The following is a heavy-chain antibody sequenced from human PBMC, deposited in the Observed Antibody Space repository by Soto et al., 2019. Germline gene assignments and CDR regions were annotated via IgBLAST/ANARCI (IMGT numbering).Heavy chain of an antibody. CDR3: ARGTVTGSEYNYYYYGMDV. Sequence: QVQLVQSGAEVKKPGSSVKVSCKASGGTFSSYAIDWVRQAPGQGLEWMGGIIPLFGTTNYAQKLQGRVKLTADESTRTAYMELSTLTPEDTAVYYCARGTVTGSEYNYYYYGMDVWGQGTTVTVSS. CDR1: GGTFSSYA. D-gene: IGHD1-1*01. V-gene: IGHV1-69*12. J-gene: IGHJ6*02. CDR2: IIPLFGTT.